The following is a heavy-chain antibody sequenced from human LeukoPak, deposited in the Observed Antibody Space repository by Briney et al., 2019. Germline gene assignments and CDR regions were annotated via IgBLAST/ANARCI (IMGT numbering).Heavy chain of an antibody. D-gene: IGHD3-22*01. Sequence: SETLSLTCTVSGGSISSGDYYWSWIRQPPGKGLEWIAYMYYSGSTYYNPSLKSRVTMSADTSKNQLSLKLSSVTAADTAVYYCARTYYYDSRIDPWGQGILVTVSS. V-gene: IGHV4-30-4*01. CDR1: GGSISSGDYY. J-gene: IGHJ5*02. CDR2: MYYSGST. CDR3: ARTYYYDSRIDP.